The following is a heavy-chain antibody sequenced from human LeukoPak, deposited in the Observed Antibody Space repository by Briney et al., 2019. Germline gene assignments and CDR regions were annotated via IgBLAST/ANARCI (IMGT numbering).Heavy chain of an antibody. CDR1: GYTFTSYG. J-gene: IGHJ4*02. D-gene: IGHD3-22*01. CDR3: AREVDYDSSGYYRFDY. Sequence: ASVKVSCKASGYTFTSYGISWVRQAPGQGLEWMGWISAYNGNTNSAQKFQGRVTMTTDTSTSTAYMELRSLRSDDTAVYYCAREVDYDSSGYYRFDYWGQGTLVTVSS. V-gene: IGHV1-18*01. CDR2: ISAYNGNT.